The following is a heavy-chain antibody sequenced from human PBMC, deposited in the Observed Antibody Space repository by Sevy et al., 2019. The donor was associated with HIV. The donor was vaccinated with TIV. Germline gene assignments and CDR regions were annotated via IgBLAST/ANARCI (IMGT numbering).Heavy chain of an antibody. CDR3: ARVNCSGGSCYYYYGMDV. D-gene: IGHD2-15*01. CDR1: GFTVSSNY. J-gene: IGHJ6*02. Sequence: GGSLRRSCAASGFTVSSNYMSWVRQAPGKGLEWVSVIYSGGSTYYADSVKGRFTISRDNSKNTLYLQMNSLRAEDTAVYYCARVNCSGGSCYYYYGMDVWGQGTTVTVSS. CDR2: IYSGGST. V-gene: IGHV3-53*01.